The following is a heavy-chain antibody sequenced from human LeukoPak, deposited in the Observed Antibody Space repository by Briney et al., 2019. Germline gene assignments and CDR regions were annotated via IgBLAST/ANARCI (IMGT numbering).Heavy chain of an antibody. Sequence: GGSLRLSCAASGFTFSSYATHWVRQAPGKGLEWVANIKEDGSQKYYVDSVRGRFTMSRDNAKNSLYLQMNSLRTEDTAVYYCARGEYYYDGGYWGQGTLVTVSS. CDR3: ARGEYYYDGGY. D-gene: IGHD3-22*01. V-gene: IGHV3-7*03. J-gene: IGHJ4*02. CDR1: GFTFSSYA. CDR2: IKEDGSQK.